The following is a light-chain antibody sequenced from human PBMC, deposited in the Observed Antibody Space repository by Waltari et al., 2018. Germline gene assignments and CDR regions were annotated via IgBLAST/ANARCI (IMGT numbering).Light chain of an antibody. CDR3: QHRSSWPLT. V-gene: IGKV3-11*01. CDR1: QRVSNY. CDR2: DAS. Sequence: EIVLTKFPATLSLSPGERATLSCRASQRVSNYLAWYQQKPCQAPRLLIYDASNRATGIPARFSGSGSGTDFTLTISSLEPEDFAVYYCQHRSSWPLTFGPGTKVDIK. J-gene: IGKJ3*01.